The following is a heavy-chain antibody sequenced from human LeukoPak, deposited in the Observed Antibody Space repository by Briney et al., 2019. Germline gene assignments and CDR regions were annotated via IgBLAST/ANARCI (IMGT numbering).Heavy chain of an antibody. V-gene: IGHV4-59*01. J-gene: IGHJ3*02. CDR1: GGSIRSYY. Sequence: NPSETLSLTCTVSGGSIRSYYWSWIRQPPGKGLELIVYIYYTGTTDYNPSLKSRVTISVDTSKNQFSLKLSSVTAADTAVYYCARGVQGSFDIWGQGTMVTVSS. CDR3: ARGVQGSFDI. CDR2: IYYTGTT.